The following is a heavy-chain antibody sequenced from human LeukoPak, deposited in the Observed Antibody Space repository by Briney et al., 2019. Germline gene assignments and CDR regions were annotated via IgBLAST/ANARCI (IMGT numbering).Heavy chain of an antibody. V-gene: IGHV7-4-1*02. J-gene: IGHJ4*02. CDR3: ARVLAMVRGAPFDY. CDR2: INTNTGNP. Sequence: EASVKVSCKASGYTFTSYAMNWVRQAPGQGLEWMGWINTNTGNPTYAQGFTGRFVFSLDTSVSTAYLQISSLKAEDTAVYYCARVLAMVRGAPFDYWGQGTLVTVSS. D-gene: IGHD3-10*01. CDR1: GYTFTSYA.